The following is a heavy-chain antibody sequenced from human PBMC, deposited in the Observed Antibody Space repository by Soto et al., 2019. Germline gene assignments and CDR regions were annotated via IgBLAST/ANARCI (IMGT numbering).Heavy chain of an antibody. CDR3: ARDCGPPSNQERWLQLEGFGY. Sequence: SVKVSCKASGGTFSSXAISWVRQAPGQGLEWMGGIIPIFGTANYAQKFQGRVTITADESRSTAYMELSSLRSEDTAVYYCARDCGPPSNQERWLQLEGFGYWG. CDR1: GGTFSSXA. J-gene: IGHJ4*01. CDR2: IIPIFGTA. D-gene: IGHD5-12*01. V-gene: IGHV1-69*13.